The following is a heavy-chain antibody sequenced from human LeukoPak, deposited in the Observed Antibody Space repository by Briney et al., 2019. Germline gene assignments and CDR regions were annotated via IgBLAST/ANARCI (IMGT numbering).Heavy chain of an antibody. CDR1: GYSFTSYW. Sequence: GESLKISCKGSGYSFTSYWIGWVRQMPGKGLEWMGIIYPGDSDTRYSPSFQGQVTISADKSISTAYLQWSSLKASDTAMYYCARGWGRYFDWRPHDYFDYWGQGTLVTVSS. V-gene: IGHV5-51*01. CDR3: ARGWGRYFDWRPHDYFDY. CDR2: IYPGDSDT. D-gene: IGHD3-9*01. J-gene: IGHJ4*02.